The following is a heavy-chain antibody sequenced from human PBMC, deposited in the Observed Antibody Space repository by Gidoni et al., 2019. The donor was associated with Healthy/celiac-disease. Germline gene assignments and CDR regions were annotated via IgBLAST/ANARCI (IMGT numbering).Heavy chain of an antibody. D-gene: IGHD3-3*01. CDR1: GFTFSSYD. J-gene: IGHJ6*03. CDR2: IGTAGDT. V-gene: IGHV3-13*04. CDR3: ARAREGYDEIKIRHYYYYMDV. Sequence: EVQLVESGGGLVQPGGSLRLSCAASGFTFSSYDMHWVRQATGKGLEWVSAIGTAGDTYYPGSVKGRFTISRENAKNSLYLQMNSLRAGDTAVYYCARAREGYDEIKIRHYYYYMDVWGKGTTVTVSS.